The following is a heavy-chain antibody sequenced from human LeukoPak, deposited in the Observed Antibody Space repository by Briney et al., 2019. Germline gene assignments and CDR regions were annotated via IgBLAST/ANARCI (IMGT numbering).Heavy chain of an antibody. CDR3: AKLNTYYYGSGDY. D-gene: IGHD3-10*01. V-gene: IGHV3-23*01. CDR1: GFSFSSYA. J-gene: IGHJ4*02. Sequence: PGGSLRLSCAASGFSFSSYAMSWVRQAPGKGLEWVSAISGSGGSTYYADSVKGRFTISRDNSKNTLYLQMNSLRAEDTAVYYCAKLNTYYYGSGDYWGQGTLVTVSS. CDR2: ISGSGGST.